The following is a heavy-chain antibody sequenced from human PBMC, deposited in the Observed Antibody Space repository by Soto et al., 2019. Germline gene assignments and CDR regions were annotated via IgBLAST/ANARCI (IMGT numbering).Heavy chain of an antibody. D-gene: IGHD6-13*01. J-gene: IGHJ4*02. CDR2: VSYSGST. CDR1: GGSINNNYYY. CDR3: ARGTQYSSSWPFDY. Sequence: SETLSLTCSVSGGSINNNYYYWGWVRQPPGKGLEWIGSVSYSGSTYYSPSLKSRVTTSVDKSRNQFSLKLSSVTAADTAVYYCARGTQYSSSWPFDYWGQGTLVTVSS. V-gene: IGHV4-39*07.